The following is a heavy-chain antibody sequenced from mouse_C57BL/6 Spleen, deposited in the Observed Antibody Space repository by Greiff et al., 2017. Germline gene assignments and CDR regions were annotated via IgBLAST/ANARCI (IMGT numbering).Heavy chain of an antibody. J-gene: IGHJ2*01. Sequence: QVQLQQSGAELVRPGASVKLSCKASGYTFTDYYINWVKQRPGQGLEWIARIYPGSGNTYYNEKFKGKATLTAEKSSSTAYMQLSSLTSEDSAVYFCARLGRDGYIDYWGQGTTLTVSS. CDR3: ARLGRDGYIDY. D-gene: IGHD2-3*01. V-gene: IGHV1-76*01. CDR1: GYTFTDYY. CDR2: IYPGSGNT.